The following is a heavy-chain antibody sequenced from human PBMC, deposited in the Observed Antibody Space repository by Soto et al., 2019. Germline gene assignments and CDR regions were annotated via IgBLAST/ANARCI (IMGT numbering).Heavy chain of an antibody. CDR2: IYLDDAK. J-gene: IGHJ4*02. D-gene: IGHD3-16*01. V-gene: IGHV2-5*02. Sequence: QITLKESGPTLVKPTQTLTLTCTFSGFSLSTSGVGVGWIRQPPGKALEWLALIYLDDAKHYSPSLKSRLTIPKATSKNQVVLIMTNMDPVDTATYYCAHKGGGDRILDYWGQGTLVTVSS. CDR3: AHKGGGDRILDY. CDR1: GFSLSTSGVG.